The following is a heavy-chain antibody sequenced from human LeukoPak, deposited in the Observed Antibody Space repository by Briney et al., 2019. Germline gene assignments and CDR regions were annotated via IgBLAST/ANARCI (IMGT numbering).Heavy chain of an antibody. Sequence: SETLSLTCAVYGGSFSGYYWSWIRQPPGKGLEWIGEINHSGSTNYNPSLKSRVTIPVDTSKNQFSLKLSSVTAADTAVYYCARGDYDFWSGPPRYHYGMDVWGQGTTVTVSS. CDR3: ARGDYDFWSGPPRYHYGMDV. J-gene: IGHJ6*02. D-gene: IGHD3-3*01. CDR1: GGSFSGYY. V-gene: IGHV4-34*01. CDR2: INHSGST.